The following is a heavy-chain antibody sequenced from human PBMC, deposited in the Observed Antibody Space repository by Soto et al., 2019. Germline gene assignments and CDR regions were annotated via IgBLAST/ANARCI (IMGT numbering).Heavy chain of an antibody. J-gene: IGHJ6*02. CDR1: GYIFTGYH. V-gene: IGHV1-2*02. Sequence: GASVKVSCKASGYIFTGYHIHWVRQAPGRGPEWMGWINPNSGDTEYAQNFQGRVTMTRDTSFNLVYMEMSGLISDDTAVYYCARDARGTRGFDEMDIWGQGTTVTVSS. CDR2: INPNSGDT. CDR3: ARDARGTRGFDEMDI. D-gene: IGHD3-9*01.